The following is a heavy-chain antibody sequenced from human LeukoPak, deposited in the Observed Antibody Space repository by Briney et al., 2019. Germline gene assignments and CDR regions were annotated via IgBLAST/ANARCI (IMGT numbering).Heavy chain of an antibody. CDR3: AKDIAGAVAGRLGPGDAFDI. J-gene: IGHJ3*02. CDR1: GFTFDDYA. CDR2: ISWNSGSI. V-gene: IGHV3-9*01. Sequence: SLRLSCAASGFTFDDYAMHWVRQAPGKGLEWVSGISWNSGSIGYADSVKGRFTISRDNAKNSLYLQTNSLRAEDTALYYCAKDIAGAVAGRLGPGDAFDIWGQGTMVTVSS. D-gene: IGHD6-19*01.